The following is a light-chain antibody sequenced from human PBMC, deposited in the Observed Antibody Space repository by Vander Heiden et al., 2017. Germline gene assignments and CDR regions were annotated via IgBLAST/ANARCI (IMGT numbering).Light chain of an antibody. J-gene: IGKJ1*01. Sequence: ESLLTQSPASLSLSPGERATLPCRASQSLSSYLAWYQQKPGQAPRLLIYYASTRATGIPARFSGSGSGTDFTLTISSLEPEDFAVYCCQHRTNLWTFGQGTKVEIK. CDR3: QHRTNLWT. V-gene: IGKV3-11*01. CDR2: YAS. CDR1: QSLSSY.